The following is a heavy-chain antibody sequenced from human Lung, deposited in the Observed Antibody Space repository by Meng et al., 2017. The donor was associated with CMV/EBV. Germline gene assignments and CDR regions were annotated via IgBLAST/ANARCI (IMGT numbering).Heavy chain of an antibody. V-gene: IGHV4-4*02. J-gene: IGHJ4*02. Sequence: QVYLQESGPGLGKPSGTLSPTCGVSGVSISSNIRWTWVRQPPGKGLEWIGDIDDSGSTNYNPSLNSRISISLDKSKNHFSLKVNSVTAADTAVYYCARGKQDAWELLAYWGQGALVTVSS. CDR1: GVSISSNIR. D-gene: IGHD1-26*01. CDR2: IDDSGST. CDR3: ARGKQDAWELLAY.